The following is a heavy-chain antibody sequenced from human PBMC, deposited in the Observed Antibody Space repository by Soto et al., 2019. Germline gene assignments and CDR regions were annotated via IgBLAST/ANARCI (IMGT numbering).Heavy chain of an antibody. CDR3: ASKARSLRWAYFDY. D-gene: IGHD4-17*01. Sequence: ASVKVSCKASGGTFSSYAISWVRQAPGQGLEWMGGIIPIFGTANYAQKFQGRVTITADESTSTAYMELSSLRSEDTAVYYCASKARSLRWAYFDYWGQGTLVTVSS. CDR2: IIPIFGTA. CDR1: GGTFSSYA. V-gene: IGHV1-69*13. J-gene: IGHJ4*02.